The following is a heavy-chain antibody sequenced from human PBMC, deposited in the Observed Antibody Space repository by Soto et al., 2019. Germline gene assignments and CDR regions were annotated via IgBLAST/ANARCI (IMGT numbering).Heavy chain of an antibody. J-gene: IGHJ5*02. V-gene: IGHV4-59*08. CDR3: PGLHGTSPGGLPLDP. CDR1: GGSISSYC. CDR2: IYYSGST. Sequence: ETLSLTCTVSGGSISSYCWSWIRQPPGKGLEGIGYIYYSGSTNYNPSLKSRVTISVDTSKNQFSLRLRSVTATDTAFFYFPGLHGTSPGGLPLDPWGHGTLVTVSS. D-gene: IGHD2-8*01.